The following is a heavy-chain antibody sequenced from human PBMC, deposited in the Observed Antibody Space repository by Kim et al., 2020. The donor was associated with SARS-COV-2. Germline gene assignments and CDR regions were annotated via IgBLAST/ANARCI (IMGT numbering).Heavy chain of an antibody. Sequence: SVKGRFTISRDNSKNTLYLQMNSLRAEDTAVYYCARAGYYYDSNGYYYYYWGQGTLVTVSS. CDR3: ARAGYYYDSNGYYYYY. D-gene: IGHD3-22*01. J-gene: IGHJ4*02. V-gene: IGHV3-53*01.